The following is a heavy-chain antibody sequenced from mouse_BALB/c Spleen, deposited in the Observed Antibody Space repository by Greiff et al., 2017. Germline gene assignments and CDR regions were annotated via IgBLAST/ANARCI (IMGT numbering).Heavy chain of an antibody. V-gene: IGHV3-2*02. CDR2: ISYSGST. J-gene: IGHJ1*01. D-gene: IGHD2-4*01. Sequence: EVKLVESGPGLVKPSQSLSLTCTVTGYSITSDYAWNWIRQFPGNQLEWMGYISYSGSTSYNPSLKSRISITRDTSKNQFFLQLNSVTTEDTATYYCARNMITTRYFDVWGAGTTVTVSS. CDR3: ARNMITTRYFDV. CDR1: GYSITSDYA.